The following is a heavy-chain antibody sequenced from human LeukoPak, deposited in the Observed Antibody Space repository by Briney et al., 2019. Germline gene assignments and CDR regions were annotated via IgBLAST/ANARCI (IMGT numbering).Heavy chain of an antibody. CDR2: IYYSGST. Sequence: SETLSLTCTVSGGSISSYYWSWIRQPPGKGLEWIGYIYYSGSTNYNPSLKSRVTISVDTSKSQFSLKLSSVTAADTAVYYCARGYCSGGSCYEFDYWGQGTLVTVSS. D-gene: IGHD2-15*01. CDR1: GGSISSYY. V-gene: IGHV4-59*01. CDR3: ARGYCSGGSCYEFDY. J-gene: IGHJ4*02.